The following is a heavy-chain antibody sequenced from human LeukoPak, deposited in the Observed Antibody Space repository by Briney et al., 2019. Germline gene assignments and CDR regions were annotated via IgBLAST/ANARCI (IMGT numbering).Heavy chain of an antibody. CDR2: ISSSGSTI. D-gene: IGHD1-7*01. Sequence: GGSLRLSCAASGFTFSDYYMSWIRQAPGKGLEWVSYISSSGSTIYYADSVKGRFTIHRDNAKNSLYLQMNSLGAEDTAVYYCARSNCYWNSDCPLGYWGEKPLDTVPS. V-gene: IGHV3-11*01. J-gene: IGHJ4*02. CDR3: ARSNCYWNSDCPLGY. CDR1: GFTFSDYY.